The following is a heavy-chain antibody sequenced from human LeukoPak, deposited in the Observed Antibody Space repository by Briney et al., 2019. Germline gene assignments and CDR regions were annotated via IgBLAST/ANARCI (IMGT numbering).Heavy chain of an antibody. CDR3: ARDLNWNVRDYYYGMDV. CDR1: GYTFTSYY. D-gene: IGHD1-1*01. CDR2: INPSGGST. Sequence: ASVKVSCKASGYTFTSYYMHWVRQAPGQGLEWMGIINPSGGSTSYAQKFQGRVTMTRDTSTSTVYMELSSLRSEDTAVYNCARDLNWNVRDYYYGMDVWGKGTTVTVSS. V-gene: IGHV1-46*01. J-gene: IGHJ6*04.